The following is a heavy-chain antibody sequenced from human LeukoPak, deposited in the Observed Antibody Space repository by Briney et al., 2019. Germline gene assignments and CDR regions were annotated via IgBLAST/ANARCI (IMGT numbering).Heavy chain of an antibody. D-gene: IGHD3-10*01. CDR1: GGSFSGYY. CDR3: ARGRYVLLWFGELFPPAPFDY. J-gene: IGHJ4*02. CDR2: INHSGST. Sequence: PSETLSLTCAVYGGSFSGYYWSWIRQPPGKGLEWVGEINHSGSTNYNPSLKSRVTISVDASKNQFSLKLSSVTAADTAVYYCARGRYVLLWFGELFPPAPFDYWGQGTLVTVSS. V-gene: IGHV4-34*01.